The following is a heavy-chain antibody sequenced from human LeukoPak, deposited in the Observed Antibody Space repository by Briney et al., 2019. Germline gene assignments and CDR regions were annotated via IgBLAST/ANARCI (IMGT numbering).Heavy chain of an antibody. CDR3: AKGIYGDYVPLDY. V-gene: IGHV3-23*01. Sequence: PGGSLRLSCAPSGFTFSSSAMTWVRQAPGKGLELVSGISGSGGSTYYADSVKGRFTIPRDNSQNTLYLQMNSLRAEATAVYYCAKGIYGDYVPLDYWGLGTLVTVSS. J-gene: IGHJ4*02. D-gene: IGHD4-17*01. CDR1: GFTFSSSA. CDR2: ISGSGGST.